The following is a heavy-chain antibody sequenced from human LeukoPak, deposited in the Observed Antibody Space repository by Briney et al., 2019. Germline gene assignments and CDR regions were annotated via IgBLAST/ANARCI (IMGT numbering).Heavy chain of an antibody. V-gene: IGHV4-38-2*02. Sequence: SETLSLTCTVSGYSISSGYYWGWIRQPPGKGLEWIGSIYHSGSTYYNPSLKSRVTISVDTSKNQFSLKLSSVTAADTAVYYCAGLLWFGEFPYWGQGTLVTVSS. CDR3: AGLLWFGEFPY. D-gene: IGHD3-10*01. CDR1: GYSISSGYY. CDR2: IYHSGST. J-gene: IGHJ4*02.